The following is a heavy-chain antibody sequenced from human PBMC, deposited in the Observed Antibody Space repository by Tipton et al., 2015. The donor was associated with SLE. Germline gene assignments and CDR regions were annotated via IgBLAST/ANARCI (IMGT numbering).Heavy chain of an antibody. V-gene: IGHV4-4*08. CDR3: ARMRGGYNAHH. CDR1: VGSISGYS. J-gene: IGHJ5*02. D-gene: IGHD5-24*01. CDR2: IYTSGRT. Sequence: TLSLPCTVSVGSISGYSWSWIRQPPGKGLEWIWYIYTSGRTNYNPSLKSRVTLSLDMSKNQFPLKLSSVTAADTAVYYCARMRGGYNAHHWGQGILVTVSS.